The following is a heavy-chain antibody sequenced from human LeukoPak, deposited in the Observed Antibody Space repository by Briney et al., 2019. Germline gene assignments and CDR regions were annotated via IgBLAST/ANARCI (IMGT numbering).Heavy chain of an antibody. CDR1: GGSISSSSYY. D-gene: IGHD6-19*01. Sequence: SETLSLTCTVSGGSISSSSYYWSWIRQPPGKGLEWIGYIYYSGSTNYNPSLKSRVTISVDTSKNQLSLKLSSVTAADTAVYYCAREYSSGWSDYWGQGTLVTVSS. J-gene: IGHJ4*02. CDR3: AREYSSGWSDY. V-gene: IGHV4-61*01. CDR2: IYYSGST.